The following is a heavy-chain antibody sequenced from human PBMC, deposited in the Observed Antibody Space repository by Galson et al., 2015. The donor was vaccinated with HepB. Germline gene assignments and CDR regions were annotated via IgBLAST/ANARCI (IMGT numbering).Heavy chain of an antibody. CDR1: GYTFTSYY. CDR2: INPSEGST. J-gene: IGHJ6*02. V-gene: IGHV1-46*01. CDR3: ARMGVYCSGGSCSDYHGMDV. Sequence: SVKVSCKASGYTFTSYYMHWVRQAPGQGLEWMGTINPSEGSTSYAQKFQGRVTMTRETSTSTVYMELSSLRSEDRAVYYCARMGVYCSGGSCSDYHGMDVWGQGTTVTVSS. D-gene: IGHD2-15*01.